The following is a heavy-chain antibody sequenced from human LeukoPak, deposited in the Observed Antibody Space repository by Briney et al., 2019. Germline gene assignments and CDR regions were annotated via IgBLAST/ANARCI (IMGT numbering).Heavy chain of an antibody. J-gene: IGHJ4*02. CDR1: GFTFSTYA. V-gene: IGHV3-23*01. CDR2: ISGSGGST. D-gene: IGHD3-10*01. CDR3: AERVGSYYFDS. Sequence: PGGSLRLSCAASGFTFSTYAMSWVRQAPGKGLEWLSYISGSGGSTYYADSVKGRFTISRDNSKNTLYLQMNSLRAEDTALYYCAERVGSYYFDSWGQGTLVTVSS.